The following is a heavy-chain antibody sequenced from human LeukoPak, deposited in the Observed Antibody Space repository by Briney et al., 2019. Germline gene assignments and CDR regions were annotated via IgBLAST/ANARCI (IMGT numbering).Heavy chain of an antibody. D-gene: IGHD3-22*01. CDR3: ARDPYYDSSGYSPLIPLDY. CDR2: IWYDGSKK. Sequence: GGSLRLSCAASGFTFSDYGIHWVRQAPGQGLEWVALIWYDGSKKYYADSVKGRFTISRDNTKNSLYLQMNSLRAEDTAVYYCARDPYYDSSGYSPLIPLDYWGQGTLVTVSS. CDR1: GFTFSDYG. V-gene: IGHV3-33*01. J-gene: IGHJ4*02.